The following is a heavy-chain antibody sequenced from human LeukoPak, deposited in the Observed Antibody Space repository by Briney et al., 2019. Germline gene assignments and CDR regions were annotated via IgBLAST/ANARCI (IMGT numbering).Heavy chain of an antibody. CDR2: ISGSGGST. J-gene: IGHJ4*02. CDR3: AKVAGYYYDSSGYRPPIDY. Sequence: NPGGSLRLSCAASGFTFSSYAMSWVRQAPGKGLEWVSAISGSGGSTYYADSVKGRFTISRDNSKSTLYLQMNSLRAEDTAVYYCAKVAGYYYDSSGYRPPIDYWGQGTLVTVSS. D-gene: IGHD3-22*01. CDR1: GFTFSSYA. V-gene: IGHV3-23*01.